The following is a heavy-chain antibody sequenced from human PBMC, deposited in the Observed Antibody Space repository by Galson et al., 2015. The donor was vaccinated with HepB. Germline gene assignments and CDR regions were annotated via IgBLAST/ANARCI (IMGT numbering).Heavy chain of an antibody. CDR2: IYYSGST. CDR1: GGSISSSSYY. J-gene: IGHJ6*02. D-gene: IGHD3-16*01. V-gene: IGHV4-39*01. CDR3: ARLPVTWGSSISWGYYYYGMDV. Sequence: SETLSLTCTVSGGSISSSSYYWGWIRQPPGKGLEWIGSIYYSGSTYYNPSLKSRVTISVDTSKNQFSLKLSSVTAADTAVYYCARLPVTWGSSISWGYYYYGMDVWGQGTTVTVSS.